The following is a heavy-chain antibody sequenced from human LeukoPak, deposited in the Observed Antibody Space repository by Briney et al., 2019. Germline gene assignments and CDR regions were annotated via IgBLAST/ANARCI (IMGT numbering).Heavy chain of an antibody. D-gene: IGHD3-22*01. CDR2: ISGSGGST. CDR1: GFTFSSYA. J-gene: IGHJ4*02. CDR3: ASYDSSGYRFDY. V-gene: IGHV3-23*01. Sequence: GGSLRLSCAAAGFTFSSYAISWGRQAPREGLGWVSAISGSGGSTYYADSVKGRFTISRDNSKNTLYLQMNSLRAEDTAVYYCASYDSSGYRFDYWGQGTLVTVSS.